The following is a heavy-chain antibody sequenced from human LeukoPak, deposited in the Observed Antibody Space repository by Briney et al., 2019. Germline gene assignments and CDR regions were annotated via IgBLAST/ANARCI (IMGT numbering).Heavy chain of an antibody. CDR1: GGSISSYY. CDR2: IYSSGST. CDR3: GRATGRDSSSWVDLYYFDY. Sequence: KPSETLSLTCTVSGGSISSYYWSWIRQAAGKGLEWIGRIYSSGSTNYNPSLKSRVTMSVDTSKNQFSLKLSSVTAADTAVYYCGRATGRDSSSWVDLYYFDYWGQGTLVTVS. V-gene: IGHV4-4*07. D-gene: IGHD6-13*01. J-gene: IGHJ4*02.